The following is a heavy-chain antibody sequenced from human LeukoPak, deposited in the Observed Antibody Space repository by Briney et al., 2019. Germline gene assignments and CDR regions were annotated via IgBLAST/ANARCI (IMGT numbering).Heavy chain of an antibody. Sequence: SETLSLTCTVSGGSISSYYWSWIRQPPGKGLEWIGYIYYSGSTNYNPSLKSRVTISVDTSKNQFSLKLSSVTAADTAVYYCARSYASGVGHYYYYGMDVWGQGTTVTISS. CDR1: GGSISSYY. J-gene: IGHJ6*02. CDR3: ARSYASGVGHYYYYGMDV. V-gene: IGHV4-59*01. CDR2: IYYSGST. D-gene: IGHD3-10*01.